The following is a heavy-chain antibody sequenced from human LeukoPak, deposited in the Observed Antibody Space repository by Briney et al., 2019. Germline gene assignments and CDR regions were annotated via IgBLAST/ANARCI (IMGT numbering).Heavy chain of an antibody. J-gene: IGHJ6*03. CDR1: GGSISSSNYY. V-gene: IGHV4-39*01. D-gene: IGHD3-10*01. CDR3: ARQIIYYYYMDV. CDR2: IYYSGST. Sequence: SETLSLTCTVSGGSISSSNYYWGWIRQPPWKGLEWIGSIYYSGSTYYNPSLKSRVTISVDTSKNQFSLKLSSVTAADTAVYYCARQIIYYYYMDVWDKGTTVTVSS.